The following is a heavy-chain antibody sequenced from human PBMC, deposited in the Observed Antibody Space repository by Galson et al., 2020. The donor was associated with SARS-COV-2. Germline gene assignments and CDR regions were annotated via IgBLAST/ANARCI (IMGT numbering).Heavy chain of an antibody. CDR2: IYSGGST. CDR3: ARDIPRGVGMDV. D-gene: IGHD2-2*02. V-gene: IGHV3-53*01. CDR1: GFTVSSNY. Sequence: GESLKISCAASGFTVSSNYMSWVRQAPGKGLEWVSVIYSGGSTYYADSVKGRFTISRDNSKNTLYLQMNSLRAEDTAVYYCARDIPRGVGMDVWGQGTTVTVSS. J-gene: IGHJ6*02.